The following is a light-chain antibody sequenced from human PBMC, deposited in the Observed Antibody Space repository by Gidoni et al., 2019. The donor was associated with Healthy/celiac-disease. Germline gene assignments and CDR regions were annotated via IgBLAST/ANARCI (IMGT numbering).Light chain of an antibody. V-gene: IGKV3-20*01. Sequence: EIVLTQSPRTLSLSPGERAPLSCRASQSVSSSYLAWYQQNPSQAPRLLIYGASSRATGIPHRFSGSGAGTDCTITISRLEPEDVAVYYSQQYGSSPITFGQGTRLEIK. CDR3: QQYGSSPIT. CDR2: GAS. CDR1: QSVSSSY. J-gene: IGKJ5*01.